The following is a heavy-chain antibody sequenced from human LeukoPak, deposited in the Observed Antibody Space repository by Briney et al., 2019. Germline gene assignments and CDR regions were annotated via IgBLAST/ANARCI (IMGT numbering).Heavy chain of an antibody. CDR3: ARQKRNGGYNPPYYFDS. Sequence: GESLQISCKGSGYSFTSYWIGWVRQMPGKGLEWMGIIYPGDSDTRYSPSFQGQVTISADKSISTAYLQWSSLKASDTAMYYCARQKRNGGYNPPYYFDSWGQGTLFTVSS. J-gene: IGHJ4*02. CDR1: GYSFTSYW. V-gene: IGHV5-51*01. D-gene: IGHD5-24*01. CDR2: IYPGDSDT.